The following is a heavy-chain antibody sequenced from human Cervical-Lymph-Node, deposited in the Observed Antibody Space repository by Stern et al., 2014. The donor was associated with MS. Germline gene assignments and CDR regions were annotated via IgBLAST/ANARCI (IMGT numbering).Heavy chain of an antibody. CDR3: ARGVGYYDSTGSYYYYYGMDV. J-gene: IGHJ6*02. CDR2: IKQDGSEA. Sequence: EVQLLESGGGLVQPGGSLRLSCAASRFTFNDYWMTWVRQAPGMGLEWVAIIKQDGSEAYYVDSVKGRFTISRDNDKNSLHLLMSSLRAEDTAVYFCARGVGYYDSTGSYYYYYGMDVWGQGTTVTVSS. V-gene: IGHV3-7*03. CDR1: RFTFNDYW. D-gene: IGHD3-22*01.